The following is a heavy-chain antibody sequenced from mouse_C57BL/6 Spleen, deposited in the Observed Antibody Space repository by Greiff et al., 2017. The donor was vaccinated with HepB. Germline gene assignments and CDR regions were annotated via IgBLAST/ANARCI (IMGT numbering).Heavy chain of an antibody. CDR3: ARGGRAQAHFEY. CDR2: IHPGSGNT. J-gene: IGHJ2*01. D-gene: IGHD3-2*02. V-gene: IGHV1-76*01. Sequence: VQLMESGAELVRPGASVKLSCKASGYAFTDYYINWVKQRPGQGLEWIARIHPGSGNTYYNEKFKGKATLTAEKSSSTAYMQVSSLTSEDSAFYFGARGGRAQAHFEYWGQGTTVTVYS. CDR1: GYAFTDYY.